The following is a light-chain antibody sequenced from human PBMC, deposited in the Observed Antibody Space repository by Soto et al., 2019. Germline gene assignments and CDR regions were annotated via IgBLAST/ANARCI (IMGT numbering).Light chain of an antibody. CDR2: DVY. V-gene: IGKV3-11*01. CDR3: QQRYSWPRT. Sequence: EIVLTQSPATLSLSRGERATLSCRASQSVSNYLAWYQQKPGQAPRLLIYDVYNRATGVPARFSGSGSGTDFTLTISSLEPEDFAVHYCQQRYSWPRTFGQGTQVEIK. CDR1: QSVSNY. J-gene: IGKJ1*01.